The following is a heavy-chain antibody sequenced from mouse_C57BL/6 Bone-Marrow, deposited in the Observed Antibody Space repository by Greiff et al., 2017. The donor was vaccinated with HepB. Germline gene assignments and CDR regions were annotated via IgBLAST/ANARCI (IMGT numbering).Heavy chain of an antibody. CDR3: ARKMITTDYAMDY. V-gene: IGHV1-58*01. J-gene: IGHJ4*01. Sequence: VQLKESGAELVRPGSSVKMSCKTSGYTFTSYGINWVKQRPGQGLEWIGYIYIGNGYTEYNEKFKGKATLTSDTSSSTAYMQLSSLTSEDSAIYFCARKMITTDYAMDYWGQGTSVTVSS. CDR2: IYIGNGYT. D-gene: IGHD1-1*01. CDR1: GYTFTSYG.